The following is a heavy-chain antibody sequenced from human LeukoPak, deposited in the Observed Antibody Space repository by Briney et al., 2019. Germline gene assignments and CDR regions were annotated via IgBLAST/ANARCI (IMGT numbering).Heavy chain of an antibody. J-gene: IGHJ4*02. Sequence: SVELSCNASGATFRSYAITLVRQPPAKGHEWMGGIIPMINKPKYAQKCKGRVSITANESTSTGYMEVSSLRSEDTAVYYCAIFQGTYGDNENDYWGQGTLVTVSS. CDR2: IIPMINKP. CDR1: GATFRSYA. V-gene: IGHV1-69*13. D-gene: IGHD4-17*01. CDR3: AIFQGTYGDNENDY.